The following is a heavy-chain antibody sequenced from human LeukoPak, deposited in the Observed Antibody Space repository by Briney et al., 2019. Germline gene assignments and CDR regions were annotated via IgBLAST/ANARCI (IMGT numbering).Heavy chain of an antibody. Sequence: SVKVSCKASGGTFSSYAISWVRQAPGQGLEWMGTIIPSLGIANYAQKFKGRVTITADKSTSAAYMELSSLRSEDTAVYYCAPTPGYSGGCSQPGYYGMDVWGQGTTVTVSS. V-gene: IGHV1-69*04. CDR1: GGTFSSYA. CDR3: APTPGYSGGCSQPGYYGMDV. D-gene: IGHD6-19*01. J-gene: IGHJ6*02. CDR2: IIPSLGIA.